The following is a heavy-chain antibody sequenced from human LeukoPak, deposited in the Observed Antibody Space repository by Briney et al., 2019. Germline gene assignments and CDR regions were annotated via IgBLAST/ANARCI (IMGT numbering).Heavy chain of an antibody. D-gene: IGHD2-2*01. CDR2: IYTSGST. Sequence: SQTLSLTCTVSGGSISGGSYYWSWIRQPAGKGLEWIGRIYTSGSTNYNPSLKSRVTISVDTSKNQFSLKLSSVTAADTAVYYCAREPFALDCSSTSCYVSYYYYYMDVWGKGTTVTISS. J-gene: IGHJ6*03. CDR1: GGSISGGSYY. CDR3: AREPFALDCSSTSCYVSYYYYYMDV. V-gene: IGHV4-61*02.